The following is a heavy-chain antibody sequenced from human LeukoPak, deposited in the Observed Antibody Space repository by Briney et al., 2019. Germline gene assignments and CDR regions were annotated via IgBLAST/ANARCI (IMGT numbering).Heavy chain of an antibody. CDR2: ISYDGRNK. V-gene: IGHV3-30*03. D-gene: IGHD3-22*01. CDR1: GFTFSSYG. J-gene: IGHJ3*02. CDR3: AREFGYYDSSGYNAFDI. Sequence: GGSLRLSCAASGFTFSSYGMHWVRQVPGKGLEWVAVISYDGRNKHYVDSVKGRFIISRDNSKNTLYLQMNSLRAEDTAVYYCAREFGYYDSSGYNAFDIWGQGTMVTVSS.